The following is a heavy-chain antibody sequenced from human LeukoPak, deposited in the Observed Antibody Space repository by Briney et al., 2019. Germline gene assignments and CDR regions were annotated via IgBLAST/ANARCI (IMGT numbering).Heavy chain of an antibody. Sequence: GGSLRLSCAASGFTFRSYGMHWVRQAPGKGLEWVAVIWYDGSNKYYADSVKGRFTISRDNSKNTLYLQMNSLRAEDTAVYYCARDYGGPGFSGFDYWGQGTLVTVSS. CDR3: ARDYGGPGFSGFDY. V-gene: IGHV3-33*08. J-gene: IGHJ4*02. CDR1: GFTFRSYG. D-gene: IGHD4-23*01. CDR2: IWYDGSNK.